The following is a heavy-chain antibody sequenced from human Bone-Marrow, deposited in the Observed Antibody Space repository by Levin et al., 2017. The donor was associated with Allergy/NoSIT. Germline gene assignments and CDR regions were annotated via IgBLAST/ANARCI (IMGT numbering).Heavy chain of an antibody. CDR2: ISAYNGNT. CDR1: GYTFTSYG. V-gene: IGHV1-18*01. D-gene: IGHD2-2*01. J-gene: IGHJ6*02. Sequence: ASVKVSCKASGYTFTSYGISWVRQAPGQGLEWMGWISAYNGNTNYAQKLQGRVTMTTDTSTSTAYMELRSLRSDDTAVYYCARVPRLGYCSSTSCYYYYYGMDVWGQGTTVTVSS. CDR3: ARVPRLGYCSSTSCYYYYYGMDV.